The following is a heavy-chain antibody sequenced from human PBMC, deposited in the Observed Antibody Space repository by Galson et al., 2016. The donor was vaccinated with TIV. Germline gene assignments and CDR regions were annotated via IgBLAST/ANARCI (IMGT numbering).Heavy chain of an antibody. D-gene: IGHD2-15*01. CDR1: GYTFENYA. V-gene: IGHV1-69*05. CDR2: ILPISATT. J-gene: IGHJ4*02. CDR3: ARDIPCGGSCYFFDD. Sequence: SVKVSCKASGYTFENYAIQWVRQAPGQRLEWMGGILPISATTNYAQKFQGRVTITTDQFTSTVYLELSSLRSGDTAVYFCARDIPCGGSCYFFDDWGQGTLVTVSS.